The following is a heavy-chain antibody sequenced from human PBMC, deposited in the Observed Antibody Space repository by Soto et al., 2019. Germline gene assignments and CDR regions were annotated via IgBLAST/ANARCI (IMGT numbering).Heavy chain of an antibody. J-gene: IGHJ4*02. CDR2: ISSGGITI. CDR1: GFTFRDQY. V-gene: IGHV3-11*01. Sequence: QVQLVESGGGLVKPGGSLRLSCVVSGFTFRDQYMSWIRQAPGKGLEWLSYISSGGITIFYADSVKGRFTISRDNAKNSLYLEMNSLRAEDTAVYYCAREVDSSSGGGFDYWGQGTLVTVSS. D-gene: IGHD6-6*01. CDR3: AREVDSSSGGGFDY.